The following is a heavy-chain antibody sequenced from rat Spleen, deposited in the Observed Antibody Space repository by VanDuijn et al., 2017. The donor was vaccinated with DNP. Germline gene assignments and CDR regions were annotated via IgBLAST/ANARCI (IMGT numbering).Heavy chain of an antibody. J-gene: IGHJ4*01. CDR2: ISTSGNII. D-gene: IGHD1-4*01. Sequence: EVQLVESGGDLVQPGRSLRLSCATSGFIFSNYDMAWVRQVPTKGLEWVASISTSGNIIYYRDSVKGRFTVSRDNARNILYLQMDSLRSEDTATYYCTTGAGSPWGQGTSVTVSS. V-gene: IGHV5-27*01. CDR1: GFIFSNYD. CDR3: TTGAGSP.